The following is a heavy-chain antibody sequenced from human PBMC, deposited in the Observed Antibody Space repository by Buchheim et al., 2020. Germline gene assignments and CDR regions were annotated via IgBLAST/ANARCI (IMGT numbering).Heavy chain of an antibody. J-gene: IGHJ6*02. CDR1: GFTFSSYE. D-gene: IGHD2-15*01. V-gene: IGHV3-48*03. Sequence: VQLVESGGGVVQPGRSLRLSCAASGFTFSSYEMNWVRQAPGKGLEWVSYISSSGSTIYYADSVKGRFTISRDNAKNSLYLQMNSLRAEDTAVYYCAREVAAPPYYYYYGMDVWGQGTT. CDR2: ISSSGSTI. CDR3: AREVAAPPYYYYYGMDV.